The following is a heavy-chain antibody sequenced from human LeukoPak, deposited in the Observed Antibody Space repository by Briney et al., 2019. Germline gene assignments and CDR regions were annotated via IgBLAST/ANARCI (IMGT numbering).Heavy chain of an antibody. J-gene: IGHJ4*02. V-gene: IGHV3-21*01. CDR2: ISSSSSYI. CDR1: GFTFSSYS. D-gene: IGHD5-24*01. CDR3: ARDLDPRDGYNRAFDY. Sequence: GGSLRLSCAAPGFTFSSYSMNWVRQAPGKGLEWVSSISSSSSYIYYADSVKGRFTISRDNAKNSLYLQMNSLRAEDTAVYYCARDLDPRDGYNRAFDYWGQGTLVTVSS.